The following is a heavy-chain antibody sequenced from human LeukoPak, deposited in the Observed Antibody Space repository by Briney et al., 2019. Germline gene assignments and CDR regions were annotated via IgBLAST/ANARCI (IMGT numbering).Heavy chain of an antibody. Sequence: KPGESLKISCKGSGYSFTSYWIGWVRQMPGKGLEWMGIIYPGDSDTRYSPSFQGQVTISADKSIHTAYLQWSSLKASDTAMYYCARPRGWLQQADYYFDYWGQGTLVTVSS. V-gene: IGHV5-51*03. CDR2: IYPGDSDT. J-gene: IGHJ4*02. D-gene: IGHD5-24*01. CDR1: GYSFTSYW. CDR3: ARPRGWLQQADYYFDY.